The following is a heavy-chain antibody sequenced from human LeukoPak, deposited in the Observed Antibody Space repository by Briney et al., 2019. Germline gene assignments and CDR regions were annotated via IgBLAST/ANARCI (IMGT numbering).Heavy chain of an antibody. CDR3: ARGRYYGSGSSMYYFDY. CDR1: GGSISSGSYY. V-gene: IGHV4-61*02. Sequence: PSETLSLTCTVSGGSISSGSYYWRWIRQPAGKGLEWIGRIYTSGSTNYNHALKSRVTISVGTSKNQFSLKLSSVTAADTAVYYCARGRYYGSGSSMYYFDYWGQGTLVTVSS. CDR2: IYTSGST. D-gene: IGHD3-10*01. J-gene: IGHJ4*02.